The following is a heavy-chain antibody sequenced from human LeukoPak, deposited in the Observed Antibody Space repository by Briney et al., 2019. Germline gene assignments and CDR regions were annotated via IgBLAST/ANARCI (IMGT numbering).Heavy chain of an antibody. Sequence: GASGKSSCKASEGTFTGYAISWGRQAPGQGLNWRGGIIPIFGTANYAQKFQGRVTITADESTSTAYMELSSLRSEDTAVYYCAGDQGMVVAANYGMDVWGQGTTVTVSS. V-gene: IGHV1-69*13. D-gene: IGHD2-15*01. CDR1: EGTFTGYA. J-gene: IGHJ6*02. CDR3: AGDQGMVVAANYGMDV. CDR2: IIPIFGTA.